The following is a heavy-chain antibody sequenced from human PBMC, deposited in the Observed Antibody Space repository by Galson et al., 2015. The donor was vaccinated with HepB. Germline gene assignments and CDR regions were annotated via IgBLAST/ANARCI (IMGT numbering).Heavy chain of an antibody. D-gene: IGHD3-10*01. V-gene: IGHV1-3*01. Sequence: SVKVSCKASGYTFTSYAMHWVRQAPEQRLEWMGWINAGNGNTKYSQKFQGRVTITRDTSASTAYMELSSLRSEDTAVYYCARYKGGAMVRGVILLLFDYWGQGTLVTVSS. CDR3: ARYKGGAMVRGVILLLFDY. J-gene: IGHJ4*02. CDR1: GYTFTSYA. CDR2: INAGNGNT.